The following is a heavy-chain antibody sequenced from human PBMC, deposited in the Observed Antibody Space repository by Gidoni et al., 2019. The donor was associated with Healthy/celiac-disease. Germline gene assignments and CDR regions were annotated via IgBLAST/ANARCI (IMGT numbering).Heavy chain of an antibody. CDR2: IFSNDEK. J-gene: IGHJ4*02. V-gene: IGHV2-26*01. CDR1: GFSLSNARMG. D-gene: IGHD4-17*01. CDR3: ARIPAFYGDHLYYFDY. Sequence: QVTLKESGPVLVKPTETLTLTCTVSGFSLSNARMGVSWIRQPPGKALEWLAHIFSNDEKSYSTSLKSRLTISKDTSKSQVVLTMTNMDPVDTATYYCARIPAFYGDHLYYFDYWGQGTLVTVSS.